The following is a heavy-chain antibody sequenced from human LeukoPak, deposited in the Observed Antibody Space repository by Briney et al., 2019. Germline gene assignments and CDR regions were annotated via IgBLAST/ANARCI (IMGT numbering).Heavy chain of an antibody. Sequence: SGRSLRLSCAASGFTFSSYAMSWVRQAPGKGLEWVSAISGSGGSTYYADSVKGRFTISRDNSKNTLYLQMNSLRAEDTAVYYCARAPRGAVAGTYYYYGMDVWGQGTTVTVSS. D-gene: IGHD6-19*01. CDR1: GFTFSSYA. CDR3: ARAPRGAVAGTYYYYGMDV. CDR2: ISGSGGST. J-gene: IGHJ6*02. V-gene: IGHV3-23*01.